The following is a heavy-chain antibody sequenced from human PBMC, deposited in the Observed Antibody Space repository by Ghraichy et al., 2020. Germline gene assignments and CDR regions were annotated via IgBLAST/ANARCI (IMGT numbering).Heavy chain of an antibody. CDR2: INAGNGNT. J-gene: IGHJ3*02. V-gene: IGHV1-3*01. CDR3: ARPDYDILTGYDTWGAFDI. Sequence: ASVKVSCKASGYTFTSYAMHWVRQAPGQRLEWMGWINAGNGNTKYSQKLQGRVTITRDTSASTTYMELSSLRSEDTAVYYCARPDYDILTGYDTWGAFDIGGKEGMVTVSS. D-gene: IGHD3-9*01. CDR1: GYTFTSYA.